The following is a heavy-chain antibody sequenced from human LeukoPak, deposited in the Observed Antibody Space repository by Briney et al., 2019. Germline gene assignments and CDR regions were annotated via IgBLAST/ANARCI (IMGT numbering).Heavy chain of an antibody. Sequence: SETLSLTCAVYGGSFSGYYWSWIRQPPGRGLEWIGEINHSGSTNYNPSLKRRVTISVDTSKNQFSLKLSSVTAADTAVYYCARGLNRHGYSYGYSNESDYWGQGTLVTVSS. CDR2: INHSGST. CDR1: GGSFSGYY. J-gene: IGHJ4*02. D-gene: IGHD5-18*01. V-gene: IGHV4-34*01. CDR3: ARGLNRHGYSYGYSNESDY.